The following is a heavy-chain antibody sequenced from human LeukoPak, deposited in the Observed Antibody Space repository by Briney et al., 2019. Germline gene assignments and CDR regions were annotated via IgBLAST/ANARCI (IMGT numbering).Heavy chain of an antibody. CDR3: AKVIFIAVAGTDPDAFDI. CDR2: ISGSGGST. CDR1: GFTFSSYA. D-gene: IGHD6-19*01. J-gene: IGHJ3*02. Sequence: GGSLRLSCGASGFTFSSYAMSWVRQAPGKGLEWVSAISGSGGSTYYADSVKGRFTISRDNSKNTLYLQMNSLRAEDTAVYYCAKVIFIAVAGTDPDAFDIWGQGTMVTVSS. V-gene: IGHV3-23*01.